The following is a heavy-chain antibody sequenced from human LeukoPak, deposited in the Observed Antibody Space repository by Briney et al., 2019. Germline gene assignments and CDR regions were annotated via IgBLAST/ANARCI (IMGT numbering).Heavy chain of an antibody. CDR2: ISGSGGST. CDR1: GFRFNTYW. CDR3: AKAYYYGSGSYWFDP. Sequence: GGSLRLSCAASGFRFNTYWMSWVRQAPGKGLEWVSAISGSGGSTYYADSVKGRFTISRDNSKNTLYLQMNSLRAEDTAVYYCAKAYYYGSGSYWFDPWGQGTLVTVSS. D-gene: IGHD3-10*01. V-gene: IGHV3-23*01. J-gene: IGHJ5*02.